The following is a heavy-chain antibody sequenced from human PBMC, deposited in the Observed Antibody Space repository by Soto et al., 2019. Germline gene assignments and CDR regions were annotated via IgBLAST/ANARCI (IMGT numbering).Heavy chain of an antibody. CDR3: VREDSASSGYYYRWFDP. CDR1: GFTFRNYN. J-gene: IGHJ5*02. Sequence: EVQLVESGGGLEQPGGSLRLSCAASGFTFRNYNMNWVRQAPGKGLEWVSYISGTTNTIYYADSVKGRFTISRDNAKNXRYLQMNSLRAEDTAVYYCVREDSASSGYYYRWFDPWGQGTLVTVSS. V-gene: IGHV3-48*01. CDR2: ISGTTNTI. D-gene: IGHD3-22*01.